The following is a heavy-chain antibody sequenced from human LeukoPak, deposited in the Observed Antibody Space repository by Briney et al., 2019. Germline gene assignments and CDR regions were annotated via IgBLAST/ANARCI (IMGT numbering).Heavy chain of an antibody. D-gene: IGHD3-22*01. CDR2: ISGSGGST. CDR3: AKNPATYDSSGYYGDFDY. V-gene: IGHV3-23*01. J-gene: IGHJ4*02. CDR1: GFTFSSYA. Sequence: GGSLRLSCAASGFTFSSYAMSWVRQAPGKGLEWVSAISGSGGSTYYADSMKGRFTISRDNSKNTLYLQMNSLRAEDTAVYYCAKNPATYDSSGYYGDFDYWGQGTLVTVSS.